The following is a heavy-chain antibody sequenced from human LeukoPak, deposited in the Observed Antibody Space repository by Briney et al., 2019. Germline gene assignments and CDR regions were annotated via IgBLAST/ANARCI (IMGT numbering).Heavy chain of an antibody. Sequence: SVTASCTASGGTFISYAITWVRQAPGQGLEWMGGIIPIFGTANYAQKFQGRVTITADESTSTAYMELSSLRSEDTAVYYCAGYLGSYYYYFDYWGQGTLVTVSS. CDR3: AGYLGSYYYYFDY. CDR1: GGTFISYA. D-gene: IGHD1-26*01. V-gene: IGHV1-69*13. J-gene: IGHJ4*02. CDR2: IIPIFGTA.